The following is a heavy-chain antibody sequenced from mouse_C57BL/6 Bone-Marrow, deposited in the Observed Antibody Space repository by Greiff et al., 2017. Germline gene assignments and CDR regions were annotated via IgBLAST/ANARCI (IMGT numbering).Heavy chain of an antibody. CDR2: ISDGGSYT. Sequence: VQLKESGGGLVKPGGSLKLSCAASGFTFSSYAMSWVRQTPETRLEWVATISDGGSYTYYPDNVKGRFTISRDNAKNNLYLQMSQLKSEDTAMYYCARGPYYYGSTPFAYWGQGTLVTVSA. V-gene: IGHV5-4*01. J-gene: IGHJ3*01. D-gene: IGHD1-1*01. CDR1: GFTFSSYA. CDR3: ARGPYYYGSTPFAY.